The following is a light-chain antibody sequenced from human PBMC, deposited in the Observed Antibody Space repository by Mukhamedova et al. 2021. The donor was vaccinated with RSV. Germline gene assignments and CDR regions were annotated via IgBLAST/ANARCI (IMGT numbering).Light chain of an antibody. CDR3: QQFNSYPLSYT. CDR1: QGISSA. Sequence: QGISSALAWYQQKPGKAPKLLIYDASSLESGVHQGSAAVDLGQISLSPISSLQPEDFATYYCQQFNSYPLSYTFGQGTKLE. V-gene: IGKV1-13*02. J-gene: IGKJ2*01. CDR2: DAS.